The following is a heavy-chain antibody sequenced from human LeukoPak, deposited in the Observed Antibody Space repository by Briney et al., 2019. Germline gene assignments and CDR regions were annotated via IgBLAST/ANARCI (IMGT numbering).Heavy chain of an antibody. CDR3: AELGITMIGGV. J-gene: IGHJ6*04. D-gene: IGHD3-10*02. CDR1: GFTFSSYA. V-gene: IGHV3-30*04. Sequence: GGSLRLSCAASGFTFSSYAMHWVRQAPGKGLEWVAIISYDGNNKYYADSVKGRFTVSRDNAKNSLYLQMNSLRAEDTAVYYCAELGITMIGGVWGKGTTVTISS. CDR2: ISYDGNNK.